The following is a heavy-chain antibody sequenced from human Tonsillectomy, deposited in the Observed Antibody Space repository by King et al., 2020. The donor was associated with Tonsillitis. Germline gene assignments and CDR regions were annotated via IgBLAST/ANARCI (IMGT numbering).Heavy chain of an antibody. CDR2: IYPGDSDT. D-gene: IGHD4-23*01. CDR1: GYRFTSYW. CDR3: TRHVRAYEYGGLWDAFDI. J-gene: IGHJ3*02. Sequence: DAQLVQSGADVKKPGESLKISCKGSGYRFTSYWIGWVRQMPGKGLEWMGIIYPGDSDTRYSPSFQGQVTISADKSISTAYLQWSSLKASDTAMYYCTRHVRAYEYGGLWDAFDIWGQGTMVTVSS. V-gene: IGHV5-51*01.